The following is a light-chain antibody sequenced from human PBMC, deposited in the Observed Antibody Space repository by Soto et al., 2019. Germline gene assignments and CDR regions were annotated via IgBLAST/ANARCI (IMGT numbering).Light chain of an antibody. V-gene: IGLV2-23*01. CDR1: STDVGGYNL. J-gene: IGLJ2*01. CDR2: EGS. Sequence: QSALTQPASVSGSPGQSITISCTGTSTDVGGYNLVSWYQHHPGKAPKLIISEGSQRPSGVSNRFSGSKSGNTASLTISGLQAEDEAEYYCSSYATSYTLLFGGGTQLTVL. CDR3: SSYATSYTLL.